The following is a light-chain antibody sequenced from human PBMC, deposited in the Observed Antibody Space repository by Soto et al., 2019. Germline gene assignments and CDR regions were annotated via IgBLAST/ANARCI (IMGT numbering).Light chain of an antibody. CDR3: QQRRNWPGT. CDR1: QSVSNY. CDR2: AAS. Sequence: ETVLTKSPATLSLSPGEDATLSCRASQSVSNYLAWYQQKPGQAPRLLIYAASIRATGTPARFSGSGSGTDFTLTISSLEPEDFAVYYCQQRRNWPGTFGQGTKVDIK. J-gene: IGKJ1*01. V-gene: IGKV3-11*01.